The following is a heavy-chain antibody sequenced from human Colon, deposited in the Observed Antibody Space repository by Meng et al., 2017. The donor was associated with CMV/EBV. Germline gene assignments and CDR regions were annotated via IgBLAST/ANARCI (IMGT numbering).Heavy chain of an antibody. CDR1: GASISSMIYY. CDR3: ARSSGYKAFLDY. CDR2: IYYSGTT. Sequence: GSLRLSCNVSGASISSMIYYWGWIRQSPGKGLEWIGSIYYSGTTYHSPSFKSRDTLSIDTSKNQFTLSLRSVSVADTAVYYCARSSGYKAFLDYWGPGRQVTVSS. D-gene: IGHD5-12*01. V-gene: IGHV4-39*06. J-gene: IGHJ4*02.